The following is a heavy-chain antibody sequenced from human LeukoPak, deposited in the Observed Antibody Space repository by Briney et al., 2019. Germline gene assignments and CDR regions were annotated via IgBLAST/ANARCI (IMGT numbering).Heavy chain of an antibody. CDR1: GFTFSSYA. J-gene: IGHJ4*02. CDR2: ISYDGSNK. D-gene: IGHD3-3*01. Sequence: PGGSLRLSCAASGFTFSSYAMHWVRQAPGKGLEWVAVISYDGSNKYYADSVKGRFTISRDNAKNTLYLQMNSLRAEDTAVYYCARDLGWSGPSFDYWGQGTLVTVSS. V-gene: IGHV3-30-3*01. CDR3: ARDLGWSGPSFDY.